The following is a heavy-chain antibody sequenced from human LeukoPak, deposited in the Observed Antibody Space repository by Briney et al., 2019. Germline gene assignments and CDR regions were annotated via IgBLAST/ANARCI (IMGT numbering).Heavy chain of an antibody. Sequence: GGSLRLSCAASGFTFSNYWMTWVRQAPGKGLEWVTNINQDGSEKYYVDSVKGRFTISRDNAKNSLFLQMNSLRADDTAVYYCARGTYYDFWSGHYPLDYWGQGTLVTVSS. CDR2: INQDGSEK. V-gene: IGHV3-7*04. CDR1: GFTFSNYW. CDR3: ARGTYYDFWSGHYPLDY. J-gene: IGHJ4*02. D-gene: IGHD3-3*01.